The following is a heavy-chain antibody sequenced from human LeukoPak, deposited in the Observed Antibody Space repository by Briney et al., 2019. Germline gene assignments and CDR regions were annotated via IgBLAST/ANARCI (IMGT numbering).Heavy chain of an antibody. CDR1: GASVNNGAFY. J-gene: IGHJ4*02. CDR3: TMGAGWLVNY. D-gene: IGHD2-15*01. V-gene: IGHV4-61*08. CDR2: VHNSGT. Sequence: SETLSLTCSVSGASVNNGAFYWSWIRQPPGKGLEWIAYVHNSGTNYNPSLNSRVTILVDTSKNQFSLKLRSVTAADTAVYYCTMGAGWLVNYWGQGTLVTVSS.